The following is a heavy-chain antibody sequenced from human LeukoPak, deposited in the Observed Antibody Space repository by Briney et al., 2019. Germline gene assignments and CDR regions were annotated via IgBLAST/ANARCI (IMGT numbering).Heavy chain of an antibody. CDR2: IIPIFGTA. J-gene: IGHJ6*03. V-gene: IGHV1-69*01. CDR3: ARYCSSTSCYGADYMDV. CDR1: GGTFSSYA. Sequence: SVKVSCKASGGTFSSYAISWVRQAPGQGLEWMGGIIPIFGTANYAQKFQGRVTITADESTSTAYMELGSLRSEDTAVYYCARYCSSTSCYGADYMDVWGKGTTVTVSS. D-gene: IGHD2-2*01.